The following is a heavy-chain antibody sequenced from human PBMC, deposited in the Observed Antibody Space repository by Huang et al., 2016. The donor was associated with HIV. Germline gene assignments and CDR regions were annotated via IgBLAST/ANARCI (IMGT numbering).Heavy chain of an antibody. Sequence: QLQLQESGPGLVKPSETLSLTCTVSGGSISSSSYYWGWIRQPPGKGLEWIGRIYYRGSTYYTPSLKSRVTISVDTSKNQFSLKLSAVTAADTAVYYCARRPIAVSANWFDPWGQGTLVTVSS. J-gene: IGHJ5*02. V-gene: IGHV4-39*01. CDR2: IYYRGST. CDR3: ARRPIAVSANWFDP. D-gene: IGHD2-15*01. CDR1: GGSISSSSYY.